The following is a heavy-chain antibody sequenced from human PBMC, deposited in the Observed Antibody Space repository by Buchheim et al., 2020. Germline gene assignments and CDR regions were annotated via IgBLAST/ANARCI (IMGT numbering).Heavy chain of an antibody. V-gene: IGHV3-23*01. Sequence: EVQLLESGGGSLQPGGSLRLSCAASGFTFSRYGMSWVRQAPGKGLEWVSRISESGGNTYYADSVKGRFTIPRDNSKNTLYPQMNSLRVEDTAVYYCAKDRDYSRPPYGFDYWGQGTL. D-gene: IGHD6-13*01. CDR2: ISESGGNT. J-gene: IGHJ4*02. CDR3: AKDRDYSRPPYGFDY. CDR1: GFTFSRYG.